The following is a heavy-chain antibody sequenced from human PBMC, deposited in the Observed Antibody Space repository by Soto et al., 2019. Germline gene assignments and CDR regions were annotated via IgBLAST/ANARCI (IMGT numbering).Heavy chain of an antibody. CDR1: GYSFTSYA. CDR2: IDSGSVNT. Sequence: ASVKVSCKASGYSFTSYAIHWVRQAPGQRLEWMGWIDSGSVNTQYSQKFQDRVTFTRDTSASTAYMDLSSLTSEDTAVYYCARGFNWDDEKATQDFWGQGTMVTVSS. V-gene: IGHV1-3*01. D-gene: IGHD1-20*01. CDR3: ARGFNWDDEKATQDF. J-gene: IGHJ3*01.